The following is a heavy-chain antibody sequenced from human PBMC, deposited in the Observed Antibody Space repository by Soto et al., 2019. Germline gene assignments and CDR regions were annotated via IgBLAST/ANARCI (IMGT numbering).Heavy chain of an antibody. CDR3: AREGIAAAPDY. V-gene: IGHV3-11*05. CDR2: ISSSSSYT. Sequence: QVQLVESGGGLVKPGGSLRLSCAASGFTFSDYYMSWIRQAPGKGLEWVSCISSSSSYTNYADSVKGRFTISRDNAKNSLYLQMNSLRAEDTAVYYCAREGIAAAPDYWGQGTLVTVSS. D-gene: IGHD6-13*01. CDR1: GFTFSDYY. J-gene: IGHJ4*02.